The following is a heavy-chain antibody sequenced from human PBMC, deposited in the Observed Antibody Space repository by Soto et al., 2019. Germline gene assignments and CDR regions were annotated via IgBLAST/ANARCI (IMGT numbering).Heavy chain of an antibody. Sequence: GGSLRLSCAASGFTLSSNSMAWVRQAPGKRLQWVSGISNDGSTTFYIDSVRGRFTISRDTSTNTLYLQMDNLRVEYRAVYFCAKWLGFEDAWGQVPMVTVCS. CDR1: GFTLSSNS. CDR3: AKWLGFEDA. CDR2: ISNDGSTT. J-gene: IGHJ5*02. V-gene: IGHV3-23*01. D-gene: IGHD3-10*01.